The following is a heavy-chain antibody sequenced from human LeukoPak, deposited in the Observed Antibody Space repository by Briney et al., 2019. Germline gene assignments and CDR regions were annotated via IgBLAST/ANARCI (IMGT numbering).Heavy chain of an antibody. J-gene: IGHJ4*02. CDR3: ARVRYYYDSSGYSY. CDR1: GYTFTSYA. CDR2: ISAYNGNT. D-gene: IGHD3-22*01. V-gene: IGHV1-18*01. Sequence: ASVKVSCKASGYTFTSYAISWVRQAPGQGLEWMGWISAYNGNTNYAQKLQGRVTMTTDTSTSTAYMELRSLRSDDTAVYYCARVRYYYDSSGYSYWGQGTLVTVSS.